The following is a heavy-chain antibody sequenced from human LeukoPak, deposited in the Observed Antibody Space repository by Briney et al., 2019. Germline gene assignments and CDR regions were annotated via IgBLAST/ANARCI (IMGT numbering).Heavy chain of an antibody. Sequence: GESLKISCKGSGNSFTSYWIGWVRQMPGKGLEWMGIIYPDDSDTRYSPSFQGQVTVSADKSISTAYLQWSSLKASDTAMYYCARAPYSYGPFDYWGQGTLVSASS. J-gene: IGHJ4*02. D-gene: IGHD5-18*01. CDR1: GNSFTSYW. V-gene: IGHV5-51*01. CDR2: IYPDDSDT. CDR3: ARAPYSYGPFDY.